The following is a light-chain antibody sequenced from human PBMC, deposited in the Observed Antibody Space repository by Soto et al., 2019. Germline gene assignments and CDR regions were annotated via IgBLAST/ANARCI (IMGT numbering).Light chain of an antibody. CDR2: ASS. CDR3: QQSYSTPRT. Sequence: DIQMTQSPPSLSASVGDSVTITCRASQSISSYLNWYQQKPGKAPKILIYASSSLQSGVPSRFSGSGSGTDFTLTISSLQPEDFATYYCQQSYSTPRTFGQGTKVDIK. J-gene: IGKJ1*01. CDR1: QSISSY. V-gene: IGKV1-39*01.